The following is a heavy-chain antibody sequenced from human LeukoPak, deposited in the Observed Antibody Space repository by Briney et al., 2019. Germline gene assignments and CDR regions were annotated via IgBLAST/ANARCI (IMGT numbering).Heavy chain of an antibody. CDR1: GFTVSSNY. J-gene: IGHJ6*02. V-gene: IGHV3-66*01. CDR2: IYSGGST. CDR3: ARGYRYYNSSSNSYSYKGMDV. Sequence: GGSLRLSCAASGFTVSSNYMSWVRQAPGKGLEWVSVIYSGGSTYYADSVKGRFTISRDKAKNSLYLQMNSLRAEDTAVYYCARGYRYYNSSSNSYSYKGMDVWGQGTTVTVSS. D-gene: IGHD6-6*01.